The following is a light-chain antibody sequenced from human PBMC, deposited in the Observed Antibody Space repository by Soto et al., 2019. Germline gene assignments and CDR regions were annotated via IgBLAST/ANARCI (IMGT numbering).Light chain of an antibody. CDR2: DNY. V-gene: IGLV1-51*01. CDR3: GTWDSTLNVWV. Sequence: QSVLTQPPSVSAAPGQTVTISCSGSSSNVGHESVSWYQSLPGTAPKLLIYDNYKRPSGIPDRFSGCKSGTSATLGITGLQTGEEADYYCGTWDSTLNVWVFGGGTKLTVL. J-gene: IGLJ3*02. CDR1: SSNVGHES.